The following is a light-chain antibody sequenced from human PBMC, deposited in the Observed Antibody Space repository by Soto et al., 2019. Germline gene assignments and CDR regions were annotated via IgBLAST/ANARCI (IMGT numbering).Light chain of an antibody. J-gene: IGKJ5*01. CDR3: QQRSNWRL. CDR1: QGVSSY. V-gene: IGKV3D-11*01. Sequence: EIVLTQSPATLSLSPGERATLSCRASQGVSSYLAWYQQKPGQAPRLLIYDASNRATGIPARFSGSGPGTDFTLTISSLEPEDFAVYYCQQRSNWRLLGQGTRLEIK. CDR2: DAS.